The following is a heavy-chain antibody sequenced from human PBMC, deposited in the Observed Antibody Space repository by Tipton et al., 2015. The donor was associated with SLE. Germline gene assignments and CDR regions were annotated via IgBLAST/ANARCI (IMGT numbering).Heavy chain of an antibody. CDR1: GGSISSTDYY. V-gene: IGHV4-61*02. CDR3: ARTMEPVRGADYMDV. CDR2: IYTSGST. Sequence: LRLSCTVSGGSISSTDYYWSWIRLPAGKGLEWIGRIYTSGSTNSNPSLKSRVTMSVDTSKNQLSLRLSSVTAADTAVYYCARTMEPVRGADYMDVWGKGTTVIVSS. D-gene: IGHD3-10*01. J-gene: IGHJ6*03.